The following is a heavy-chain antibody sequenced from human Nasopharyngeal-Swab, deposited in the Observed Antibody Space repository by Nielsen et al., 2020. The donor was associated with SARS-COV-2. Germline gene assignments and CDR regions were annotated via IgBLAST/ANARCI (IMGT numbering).Heavy chain of an antibody. CDR3: ARDFENIVVVPDAHGIYYYYYMDV. CDR2: INTNTGNP. Sequence: WVRQAPGQGLEWMGWINTNTGNPTYAQGFTGRFVFSLDTSVSTAYLQISSLKAEDTAVYYCARDFENIVVVPDAHGIYYYYYMDVWGKGTTVTVSS. V-gene: IGHV7-4-1*02. D-gene: IGHD2-2*01. J-gene: IGHJ6*03.